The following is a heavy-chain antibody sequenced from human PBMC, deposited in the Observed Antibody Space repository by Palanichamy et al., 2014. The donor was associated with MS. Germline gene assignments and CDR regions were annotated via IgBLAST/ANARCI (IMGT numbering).Heavy chain of an antibody. CDR1: TFSLSTFG. J-gene: IGHJ5*02. CDR3: ARDWGSSGWYNWFGP. D-gene: IGHD6-19*01. CDR2: LSHDGSET. Sequence: QVHLVESGGGVVQPGRSLRVSCAGSTFSLSTFGMHWVRQAPGKGLEWVAMLSHDGSETYYADSVKGRFVVSRDTSKNTLYLQMNSLRTEDTAVYYCARDWGSSGWYNWFGPWGQGTLVTVSS. V-gene: IGHV3-30*03.